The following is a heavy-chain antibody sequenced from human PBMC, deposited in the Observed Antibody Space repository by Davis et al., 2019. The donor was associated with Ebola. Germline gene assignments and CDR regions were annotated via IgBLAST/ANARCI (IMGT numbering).Heavy chain of an antibody. CDR1: VITFSSYA. D-gene: IGHD6-13*01. CDR2: IDGSGGST. Sequence: GGSLRLSCIDSVITFSSYAMTWVRQAPGKGLEWVSAIDGSGGSTYYADSVKGRFTVSRDNAKNSLYLQMNSLRDEDTAVYYCARDARTDSSTWCPFDCWGQGTLVTVSS. V-gene: IGHV3-23*01. J-gene: IGHJ4*02. CDR3: ARDARTDSSTWCPFDC.